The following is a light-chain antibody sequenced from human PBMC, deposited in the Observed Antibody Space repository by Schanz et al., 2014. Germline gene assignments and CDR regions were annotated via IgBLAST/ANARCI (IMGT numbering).Light chain of an antibody. J-gene: IGLJ3*02. CDR2: DNN. V-gene: IGLV1-40*01. CDR3: QSYDSSLSHWV. CDR1: SSNIGAGYD. Sequence: QPVLTQPPSVSGAPGQRVTISCTGSSSNIGAGYDVHWYQQLPGTAPKLLIYDNNNRPSGVPDRFSGSKSGTSASLAITGLQAEDEADYYCQSYDSSLSHWVFGGGTKLTVL.